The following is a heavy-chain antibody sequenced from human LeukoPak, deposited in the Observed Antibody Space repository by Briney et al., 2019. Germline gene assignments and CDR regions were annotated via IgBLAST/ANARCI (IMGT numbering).Heavy chain of an antibody. CDR3: ARGAGPLFDP. CDR1: GFIFSDHY. V-gene: IGHV3-11*01. Sequence: TGGSLRLSCAASGFIFSDHYMSWIRQAPGKGLEWISYITNSGNTMYYADSVKGRLTISRDNAKKSLYLQMNSLRDADTAVYYCARGAGPLFDPWGQGTLVTVSS. J-gene: IGHJ5*02. CDR2: ITNSGNTM.